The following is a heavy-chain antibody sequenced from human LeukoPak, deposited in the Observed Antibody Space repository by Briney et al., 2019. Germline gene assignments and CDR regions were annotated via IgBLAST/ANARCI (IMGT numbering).Heavy chain of an antibody. CDR1: GGSFSGYY. J-gene: IGHJ6*02. V-gene: IGHV4-34*01. Sequence: SETLSLTCAVYGGSFSGYYWSWIRQPPGKGLEWIGEINHSGSTNYNPSLKSRVTISVDTSKNQFSLKLSSVTAADTAVYYCARDGIHCSSTSCPQGYYYGMDVWGQGTTVTVSS. D-gene: IGHD2-2*01. CDR3: ARDGIHCSSTSCPQGYYYGMDV. CDR2: INHSGST.